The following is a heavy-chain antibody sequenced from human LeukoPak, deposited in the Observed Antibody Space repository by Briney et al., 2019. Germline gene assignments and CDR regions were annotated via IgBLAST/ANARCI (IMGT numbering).Heavy chain of an antibody. V-gene: IGHV3-48*01. Sequence: GGSLRLSCAASGFTFSSYSMNWVRQAPGKGLEWVSYISSSSSTIYYADSVKGRFTISRDNAKNSLYQQMNSLRAEDTAVYYCAAQYYYDSSGSIYFDYWGQGTLVTVSS. CDR2: ISSSSSTI. CDR3: AAQYYYDSSGSIYFDY. CDR1: GFTFSSYS. J-gene: IGHJ4*02. D-gene: IGHD3-22*01.